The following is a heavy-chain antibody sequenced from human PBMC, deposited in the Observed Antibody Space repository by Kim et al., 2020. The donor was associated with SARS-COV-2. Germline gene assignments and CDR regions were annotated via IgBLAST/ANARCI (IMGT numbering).Heavy chain of an antibody. V-gene: IGHV3-13*01. J-gene: IGHJ6*02. D-gene: IGHD3-10*01. Sequence: GSVKGRFTISRENAKNSLYLQMTSLRAGDTAVYYCARGAPVRSYYYGMDVWGQGTTVTVSS. CDR3: ARGAPVRSYYYGMDV.